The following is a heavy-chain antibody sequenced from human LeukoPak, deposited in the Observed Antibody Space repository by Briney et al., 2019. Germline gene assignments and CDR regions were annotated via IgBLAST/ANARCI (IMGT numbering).Heavy chain of an antibody. CDR3: ASSTAAADDNYYYYGMDV. CDR2: ISAYNGNT. J-gene: IGHJ6*02. V-gene: IGHV1-18*01. CDR1: GYTFTSYG. Sequence: ASVKVSCKASGYTFTSYGISWVRQAPGQGLEWMGWISAYNGNTNYAQKLQGRVTMTTDTSTSTAYMELRSLRSDDTAVYYCASSTAAADDNYYYYGMDVWGQGTTVTVSS. D-gene: IGHD6-13*01.